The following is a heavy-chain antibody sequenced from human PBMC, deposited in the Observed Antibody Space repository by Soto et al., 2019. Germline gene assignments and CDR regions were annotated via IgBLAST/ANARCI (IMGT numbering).Heavy chain of an antibody. Sequence: QVQLVQSGAEVKKPGSSVKVSCKASGGTFSSYAISWVRQAPGQGLEWMGGIIPIFGTANYAQKFQGRVTIPAAESTSQANMERRSLRSEAPALFYCASGAADTPFFHWGRGTLVTVSP. D-gene: IGHD6-25*01. J-gene: IGHJ4*02. CDR2: IIPIFGTA. V-gene: IGHV1-69*12. CDR1: GGTFSSYA. CDR3: ASGAADTPFFH.